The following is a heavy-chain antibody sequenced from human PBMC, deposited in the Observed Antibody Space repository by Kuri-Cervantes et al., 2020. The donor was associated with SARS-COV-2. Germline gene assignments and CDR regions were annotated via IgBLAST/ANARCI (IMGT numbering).Heavy chain of an antibody. D-gene: IGHD2-2*01. V-gene: IGHV4-39*01. Sequence: ESLKISCTVSGGSISSSSYYWGWIRQPPGKGLEWIGSIYYSGSTHYNPSLKSRVTISVDTSKNQFSLKLSSVTAADTAVYYCARGTHIVVVPAAIDYWGQGTLVTVSS. CDR2: IYYSGST. CDR1: GGSISSSSYY. J-gene: IGHJ4*02. CDR3: ARGTHIVVVPAAIDY.